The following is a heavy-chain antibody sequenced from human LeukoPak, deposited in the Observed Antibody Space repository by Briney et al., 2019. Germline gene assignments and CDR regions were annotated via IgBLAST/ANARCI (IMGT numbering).Heavy chain of an antibody. D-gene: IGHD6-13*01. CDR1: GFSFSNAW. Sequence: KAGGSLRLSCAASGFSFSNAWMSWVRQAPGQGLEWVGRIKSKTDGGTTDYAAPVKGRFTISRDDSKNTLYLQMNSLKTEDTAVYYCTTLRXSSWSDYWGXGTLVXVS. CDR3: TTLRXSSWSDY. J-gene: IGHJ5*01. CDR2: IKSKTDGGTT. V-gene: IGHV3-15*01.